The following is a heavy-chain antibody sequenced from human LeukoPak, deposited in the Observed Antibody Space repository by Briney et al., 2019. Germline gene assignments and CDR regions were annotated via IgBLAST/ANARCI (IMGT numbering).Heavy chain of an antibody. CDR2: INHSGST. J-gene: IGHJ4*02. D-gene: IGHD5-18*01. CDR1: GGSFSGYY. V-gene: IGHV4-34*01. CDR3: ASGGTAMEGRDY. Sequence: PSETLSLTCAVYGGSFSGYYWSWIRQPPGKGLEWIGEINHSGSTNYNPSLKSRVTISVDTSKNQFSLKLSSVTAADTAVYYCASGGTAMEGRDYWGQGTLVTVSS.